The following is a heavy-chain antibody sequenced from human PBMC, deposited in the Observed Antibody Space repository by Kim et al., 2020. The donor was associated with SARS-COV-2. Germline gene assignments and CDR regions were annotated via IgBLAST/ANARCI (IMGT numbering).Heavy chain of an antibody. V-gene: IGHV1-24*01. D-gene: IGHD3-10*01. Sequence: ASVKVSCKVSGYTLTELSMHWVRQAPGKGLECMGGFDPEDGETIYAQKFQGRVTMTEDTSTDTAYMELSSLRSEDTAVYYCATSPSITMPRGVITGDYYYCYGMDVWGQGTTVTVSS. J-gene: IGHJ6*02. CDR1: GYTLTELS. CDR3: ATSPSITMPRGVITGDYYYCYGMDV. CDR2: FDPEDGET.